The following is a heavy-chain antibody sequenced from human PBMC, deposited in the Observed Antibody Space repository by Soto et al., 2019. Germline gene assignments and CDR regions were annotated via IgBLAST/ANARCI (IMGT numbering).Heavy chain of an antibody. Sequence: QVQLVESGGGVVQPGRSLRLSCAASGFTFSSYGMHWVRQAPGKGLGWVAVISYDGSNKYYADSVKGRFTISRDNSKNTLYLQMNSLRAEDTAVYYCAKGSGYSYGYFDYWGQGTLVTVSS. CDR1: GFTFSSYG. CDR3: AKGSGYSYGYFDY. V-gene: IGHV3-30*18. CDR2: ISYDGSNK. J-gene: IGHJ4*02. D-gene: IGHD5-18*01.